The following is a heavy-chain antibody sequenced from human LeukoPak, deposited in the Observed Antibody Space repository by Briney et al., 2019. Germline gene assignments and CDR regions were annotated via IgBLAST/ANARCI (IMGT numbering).Heavy chain of an antibody. CDR1: GYTFTSYG. J-gene: IGHJ5*02. CDR3: ARLVSYYGSRGWFDP. Sequence: ASVKVSCKASGYTFTSYGISWVRQAPGQGLEWMGWISAYNGNTNYAQKLQGRVTMTTDTSTSTAYMELRSLRSDDTAVYYCARLVSYYGSRGWFDPWGQGTLVTVSS. V-gene: IGHV1-18*04. D-gene: IGHD3-10*01. CDR2: ISAYNGNT.